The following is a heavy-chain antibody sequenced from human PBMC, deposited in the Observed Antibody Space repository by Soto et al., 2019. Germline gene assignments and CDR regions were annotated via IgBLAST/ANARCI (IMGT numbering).Heavy chain of an antibody. D-gene: IGHD6-19*01. V-gene: IGHV3-33*01. Sequence: QVQLVESGGGVVQPGRSLRLSCAASGFTFSSYGMHWVRQAPGKGLEWVAVIWYDGSNKYYADSVKGRFTISRDNSKKPLYLQMNSLRAEDTAVYYCARGGGQWLVGLDWYFDLWGRGTLVTVSS. CDR2: IWYDGSNK. CDR3: ARGGGQWLVGLDWYFDL. CDR1: GFTFSSYG. J-gene: IGHJ2*01.